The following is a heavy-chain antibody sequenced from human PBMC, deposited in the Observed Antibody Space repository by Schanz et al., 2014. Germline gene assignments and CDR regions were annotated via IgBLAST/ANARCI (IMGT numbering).Heavy chain of an antibody. Sequence: QVQLVESGGGVVQPGRSLRLSCAASGFTFSSYGMHWVRQAPGKGLEWVAIIWYDGSNKYYADSVKGRFTISRDNSNNTVYLQMNTLRAEDTAVYYCMAMGRNTSHYFDHWGQGTLVTVSS. CDR3: MAMGRNTSHYFDH. CDR2: IWYDGSNK. D-gene: IGHD1-1*01. CDR1: GFTFSSYG. V-gene: IGHV3-33*01. J-gene: IGHJ4*02.